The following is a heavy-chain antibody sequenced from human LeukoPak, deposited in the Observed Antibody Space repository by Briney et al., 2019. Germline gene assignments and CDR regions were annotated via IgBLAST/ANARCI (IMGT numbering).Heavy chain of an antibody. J-gene: IGHJ5*02. D-gene: IGHD2-2*01. CDR2: IYYSGST. V-gene: IGHV4-59*12. CDR3: TRSRTAMEADPYSWFDP. Sequence: SETLSLTCTVSGGSISSYYWSWIRQPPGKGLEWIGYIYYSGSTNYNPSLKSRVTISVDTSKNQFSLNLTSVTAADTAVYYCTRSRTAMEADPYSWFDPWGQGTLVTVSS. CDR1: GGSISSYY.